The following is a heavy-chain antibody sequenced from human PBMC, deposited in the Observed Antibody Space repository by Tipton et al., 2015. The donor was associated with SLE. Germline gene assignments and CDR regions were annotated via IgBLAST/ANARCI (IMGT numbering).Heavy chain of an antibody. Sequence: TLSLTCTVSGYSISSGYYWGWIRQPPGKGLEWIGEINHSGSTNYNPSLNSRVTISVDTSKNQFSLQLSSGTAADTAVYYCASTLCSAYSFDYPGQGTLVPVPS. D-gene: IGHD3-10*02. CDR3: ASTLCSAYSFDY. CDR1: GYSISSGYY. V-gene: IGHV4-38-2*02. CDR2: INHSGST. J-gene: IGHJ4*02.